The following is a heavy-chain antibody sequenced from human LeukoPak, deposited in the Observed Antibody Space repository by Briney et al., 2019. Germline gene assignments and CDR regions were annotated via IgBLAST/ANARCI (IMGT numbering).Heavy chain of an antibody. V-gene: IGHV4-59*08. D-gene: IGHD6-13*01. CDR3: AISWQRAFDI. Sequence: PSETLSLTCTVSGGSISSYYWSWIRQPPGKGLEWIGYIFSSGYTKYNPSLESRVTISVDTSKNQFSLKLSSVTAADTAVYYCAISWQRAFDIWGQGTMVTVSS. J-gene: IGHJ3*02. CDR2: IFSSGYT. CDR1: GGSISSYY.